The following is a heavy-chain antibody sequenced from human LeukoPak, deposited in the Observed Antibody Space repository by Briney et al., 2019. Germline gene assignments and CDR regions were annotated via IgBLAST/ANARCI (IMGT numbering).Heavy chain of an antibody. J-gene: IGHJ4*02. V-gene: IGHV3-53*01. CDR2: IYSAGST. D-gene: IGHD3-22*01. CDR1: GCTVSSTY. Sequence: GGSLRLSCAASGCTVSSTYMSWVRQAPGKGLEWVSIIYSAGSTYYADSVKGRFTISRDNAQNSLYLQMNSLRAEDTAVYYCAMYYDSSGKNYWGQGTLVTVSS. CDR3: AMYYDSSGKNY.